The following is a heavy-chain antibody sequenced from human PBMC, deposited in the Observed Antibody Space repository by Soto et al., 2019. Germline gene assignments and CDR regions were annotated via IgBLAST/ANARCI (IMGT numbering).Heavy chain of an antibody. CDR1: GFTFDDYA. J-gene: IGHJ5*02. Sequence: GGSLRLSGAGSGFTFDDYAIHWVRQAPWKGLEWVSGISWNSVSIGYADYVKGRFTISRDNAKNSLYLKMNSLRAEDKALYYCAKAGDPQEPNGGFDPGGDETLVTV. V-gene: IGHV3-9*01. CDR3: AKAGDPQEPNGGFDP. CDR2: ISWNSVSI.